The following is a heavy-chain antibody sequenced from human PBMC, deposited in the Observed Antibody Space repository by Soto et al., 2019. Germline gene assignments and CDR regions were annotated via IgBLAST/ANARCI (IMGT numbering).Heavy chain of an antibody. J-gene: IGHJ4*02. CDR2: LSAHNGNT. CDR3: ERGRDGDY. V-gene: IGHV1-18*01. Sequence: QVHLVQSGAEVKNPGASVKVSCKGSGYDLTTYGITWVRQAQGHGLEWMARLSAHNGNTDNAQKLQGRVTVTRDTSTSTAYTELRSLRSDDTAVYYCERGRDGDYWGQCALVTVSS. CDR1: GYDLTTYG. D-gene: IGHD6-6*01.